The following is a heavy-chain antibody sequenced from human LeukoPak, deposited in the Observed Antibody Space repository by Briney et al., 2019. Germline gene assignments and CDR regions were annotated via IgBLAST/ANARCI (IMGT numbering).Heavy chain of an antibody. Sequence: ASVKVSCKAFGYTFTSNYMHWVRQAPGQGPEWMGVISPSGGSTTYAQKFQGRVTLTRDMSTSTDYLELSSLRSEDTAVYYCAREYCSGGSCLYYYYYMDVWGKGTTVTVSS. D-gene: IGHD2-15*01. CDR2: ISPSGGST. CDR3: AREYCSGGSCLYYYYYMDV. J-gene: IGHJ6*03. V-gene: IGHV1-46*01. CDR1: GYTFTSNY.